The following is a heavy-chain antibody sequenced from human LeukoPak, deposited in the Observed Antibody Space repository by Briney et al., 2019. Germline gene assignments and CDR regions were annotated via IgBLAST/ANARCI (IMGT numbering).Heavy chain of an antibody. CDR1: GLSIGDNS. CDR3: ARGPNRWWVVSRNWGMDV. CDR2: ISWDESTT. J-gene: IGHJ6*02. Sequence: PGGSLRLSCAASGLSIGDNSMHWVRQAPGKGLEWVSLISWDESTTYYSDSVKGRFTVSRDSSKNSLHLQMNSLRTEDTALYYCARGPNRWWVVSRNWGMDVWGQGTTVTASS. D-gene: IGHD2-15*01. V-gene: IGHV3-43*01.